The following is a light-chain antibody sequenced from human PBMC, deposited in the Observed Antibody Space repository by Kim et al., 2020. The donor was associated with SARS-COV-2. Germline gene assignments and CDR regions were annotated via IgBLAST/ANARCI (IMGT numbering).Light chain of an antibody. V-gene: IGLV1-40*01. Sequence: QSVLTQPPSVSGAPGQRVTISCTGSTSNIGAGYGVHWYQQHPGTAPKLLIYGNSNRPSGVPDRFSGSKSGTSASLAITGLQAEDEADYYCQSYDSSLSGSVFGGGTQLTVL. CDR1: TSNIGAGYG. CDR2: GNS. J-gene: IGLJ2*01. CDR3: QSYDSSLSGSV.